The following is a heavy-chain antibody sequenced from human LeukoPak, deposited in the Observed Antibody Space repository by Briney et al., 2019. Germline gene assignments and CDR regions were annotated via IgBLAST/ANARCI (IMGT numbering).Heavy chain of an antibody. J-gene: IGHJ4*02. D-gene: IGHD1-26*01. CDR2: IYYSGST. CDR1: GGSISSSSYY. Sequence: PSETLSLTCTVSGGSISSSSYYWGWIRQPPGKGLEWIGSIYYSGSTYYNPSLKSRVTISVDTSKNQFSLKLSSVTAADTAVYYCARGRSLLEWELLDYWGQGTLVTVSS. V-gene: IGHV4-39*07. CDR3: ARGRSLLEWELLDY.